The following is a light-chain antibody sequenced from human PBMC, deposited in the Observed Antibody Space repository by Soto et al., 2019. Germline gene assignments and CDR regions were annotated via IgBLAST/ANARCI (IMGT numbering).Light chain of an antibody. J-gene: IGKJ5*01. CDR2: GAS. CDR1: QNIFSK. CDR3: QQRSNWPPRIT. V-gene: IGKV3-15*01. Sequence: EIVMTQFPATLSVSPGERATLSCRASQNIFSKLAWYQQKVGQTPRLLIFGASTRATGIPARFSGSESGTEFILTINSLQSEDFALYYCQQRSNWPPRITFGQGTRLEIK.